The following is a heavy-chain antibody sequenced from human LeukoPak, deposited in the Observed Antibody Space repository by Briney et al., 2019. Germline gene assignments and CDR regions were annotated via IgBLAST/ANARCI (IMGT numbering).Heavy chain of an antibody. V-gene: IGHV4-39*07. CDR2: IYYSGST. D-gene: IGHD3-9*01. CDR3: ARLYYDILTGHLTPFDY. Sequence: PSETLSLTCTGSGGSISSSSYYWGWIRQPPGKGLEWIGSIYYSGSTYYNPSLKSRVTISVDTSKNQFSLKLSSVTAADTAVYYCARLYYDILTGHLTPFDYWGQGTLVTVSS. CDR1: GGSISSSSYY. J-gene: IGHJ4*02.